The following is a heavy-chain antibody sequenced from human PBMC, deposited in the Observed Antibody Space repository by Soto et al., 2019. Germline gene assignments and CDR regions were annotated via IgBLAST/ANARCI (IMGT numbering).Heavy chain of an antibody. CDR1: GFTFSSYA. V-gene: IGHV3-23*01. CDR3: AKDPRARGWFDP. CDR2: ISGSGGST. J-gene: IGHJ5*02. Sequence: EVQLLESGGGLVQPGGSLRLSCAASGFTFSSYAMSWVRQAPGKGLEWVSAISGSGGSTYYADSVKGRFTISRDISKNTLYLQMNSLRAEDTAVYYCAKDPRARGWFDPWGQGTLVTVSS.